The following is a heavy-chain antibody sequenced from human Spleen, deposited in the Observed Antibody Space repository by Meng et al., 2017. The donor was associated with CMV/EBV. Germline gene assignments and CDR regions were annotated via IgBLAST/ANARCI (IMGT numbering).Heavy chain of an antibody. Sequence: QVSIQDSGPGLVKPSDTLSLTCTVSGASIKNYNWSWIRQPAGKGLEWIGRIYTSGSTNYNPSLKSRVTMSVDTSKNQFSLKLSSVTAADTAVYYCARDSSSSFDYWGQGTLVTVSS. J-gene: IGHJ4*02. CDR1: GASIKNYN. CDR3: ARDSSSSFDY. D-gene: IGHD6-6*01. CDR2: IYTSGST. V-gene: IGHV4-4*07.